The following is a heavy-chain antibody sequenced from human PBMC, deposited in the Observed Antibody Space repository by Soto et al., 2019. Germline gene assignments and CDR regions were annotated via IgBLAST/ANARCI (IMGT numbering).Heavy chain of an antibody. J-gene: IGHJ6*02. V-gene: IGHV1-8*01. Sequence: QVQLVQSGAEVKKPGASVKVSCKASGYTFTSYDINWVRQATGQGLEWMGWMNPNSGNTGYAQKFQGRVTMTRNTSISTAYMELSSXRSXXXXXXXCAREGVRGMDVWGQGTTVTVSS. CDR2: MNPNSGNT. D-gene: IGHD3-16*01. CDR3: AREGVRGMDV. CDR1: GYTFTSYD.